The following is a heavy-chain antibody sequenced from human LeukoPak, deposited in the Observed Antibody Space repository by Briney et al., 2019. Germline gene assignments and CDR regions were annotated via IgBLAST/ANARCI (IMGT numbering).Heavy chain of an antibody. V-gene: IGHV3-11*05. CDR3: ARDHRYAFDH. CDR1: GFNFIVYS. CDR2: ICISSGNT. J-gene: IGHJ4*01. Sequence: AGSLRLSCAVSGFNFIVYSMSWVRQAPGKGLEWISYICISSGNTKHAASMKGRFTISREKARNSTHLQRNMLPVEATAFYYCARDHRYAFDHWGHETLVTVSS. D-gene: IGHD1-1*01.